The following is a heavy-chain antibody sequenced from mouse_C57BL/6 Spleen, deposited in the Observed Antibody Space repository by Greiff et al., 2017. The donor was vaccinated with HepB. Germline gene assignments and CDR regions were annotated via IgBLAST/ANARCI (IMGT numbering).Heavy chain of an antibody. CDR2: IDPNSGGT. CDR1: GYTFTSYW. J-gene: IGHJ4*01. V-gene: IGHV1-72*01. Sequence: QVQLKQPGAELVKPGASVKLSCKASGYTFTSYWMHWVKQRPGRGLEWIGRIDPNSGGTKYNEKFKSKATLTVDKPSSTAYMQLSSLTSEDSAVYYCARSDLYAMDYWGQGTSVTVSS. CDR3: ARSDLYAMDY.